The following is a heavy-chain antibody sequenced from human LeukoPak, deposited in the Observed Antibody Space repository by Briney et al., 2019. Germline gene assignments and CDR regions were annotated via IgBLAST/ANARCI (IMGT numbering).Heavy chain of an antibody. CDR2: ISSSGGST. Sequence: GGSLRLSCAASGFTFSDSYMSWIRQAPGKGLEWLSYISSSGGSTYYAVSVKGRFTISRDIANNSLYLQMNSLRADDTAIYYCATGKRRYSNWGQGTLVTVSS. D-gene: IGHD3-9*01. CDR1: GFTFSDSY. CDR3: ATGKRRYSN. J-gene: IGHJ4*02. V-gene: IGHV3-11*01.